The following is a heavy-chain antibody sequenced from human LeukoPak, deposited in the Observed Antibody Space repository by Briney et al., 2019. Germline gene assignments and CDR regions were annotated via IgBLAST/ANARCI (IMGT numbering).Heavy chain of an antibody. CDR3: ARVRCSSTSCSHYYYYYMDV. CDR2: ISAYNGNT. Sequence: ASVKVSCKASGYTFTSYGISWVRQAPGQGLEWMGWISAYNGNTNYAQKLQGRVTMTTDESTSTAYMELSSLRSEDTAVYYCARVRCSSTSCSHYYYYYMDVWGKGTTVTVSS. J-gene: IGHJ6*03. CDR1: GYTFTSYG. D-gene: IGHD2-2*01. V-gene: IGHV1-18*01.